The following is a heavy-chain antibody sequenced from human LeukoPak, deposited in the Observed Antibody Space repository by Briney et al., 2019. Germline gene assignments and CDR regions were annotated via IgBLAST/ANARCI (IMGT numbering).Heavy chain of an antibody. CDR2: ISGSGGST. CDR1: GFTFSSYA. D-gene: IGHD2-2*01. J-gene: IGHJ6*02. V-gene: IGHV3-23*01. Sequence: GGSLRLSCAASGFTFSSYAMSWVRQAPGKGLEWVSAISGSGGSTYYADSVKGRFTISRDNSKNTLYLQMNSLRAEDTAVYYCANFIVVVPAAPHYYYYGMDVWGQGTTVTVSS. CDR3: ANFIVVVPAAPHYYYYGMDV.